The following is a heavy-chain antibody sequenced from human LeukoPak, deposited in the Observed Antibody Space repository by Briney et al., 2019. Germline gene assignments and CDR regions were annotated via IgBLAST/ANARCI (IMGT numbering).Heavy chain of an antibody. J-gene: IGHJ6*03. CDR3: AKAACGGSCYSHYYYYMDV. CDR1: GFTFSSYG. V-gene: IGHV3-30*02. Sequence: GGSLRLSCAASGFTFSSYGMHWVRQAPGKGLEWVAFVRYDGSNKYYADSVKGRFTISRDNSKNTLYLQMNSLRAEDTAVYYCAKAACGGSCYSHYYYYMDVWGKGTTVTVSS. CDR2: VRYDGSNK. D-gene: IGHD2-15*01.